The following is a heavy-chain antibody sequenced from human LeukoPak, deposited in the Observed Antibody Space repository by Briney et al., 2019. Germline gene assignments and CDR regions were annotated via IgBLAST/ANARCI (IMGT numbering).Heavy chain of an antibody. V-gene: IGHV3-21*04. Sequence: PGGSLRLSCAASGFTFSSYTINWVRQAPGKGLEWVSSISGSSYYIYYADSVKGRFTISRDNSKNTLYLQLNSLRAEDTAVYYCAKDPYRGSIKVPWGQGTLVTVSS. J-gene: IGHJ5*02. CDR2: ISGSSYYI. CDR1: GFTFSSYT. D-gene: IGHD1-26*01. CDR3: AKDPYRGSIKVP.